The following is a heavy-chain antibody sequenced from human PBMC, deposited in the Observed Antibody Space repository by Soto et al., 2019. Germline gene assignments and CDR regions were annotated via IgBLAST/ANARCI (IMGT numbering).Heavy chain of an antibody. D-gene: IGHD3-16*01. CDR3: AKDNLRELGLYYYGMDV. CDR1: GFTFSSYG. CDR2: ISYDGSNK. Sequence: GGSLRLSCAASGFTFSSYGMHWVRQAPGKGLEWVAVISYDGSNKYYADSVKGRFTISRDNSKNTLYLQMNSLRAEDTAVYYCAKDNLRELGLYYYGMDVWGQGTTVTVSS. J-gene: IGHJ6*02. V-gene: IGHV3-30*18.